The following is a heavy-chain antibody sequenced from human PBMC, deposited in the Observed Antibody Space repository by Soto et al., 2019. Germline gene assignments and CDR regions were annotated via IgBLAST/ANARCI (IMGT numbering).Heavy chain of an antibody. CDR2: SYYSGST. Sequence: QVQLQESGPGLVKPSETLSLTCTVSGGSISSYYWSWIRQPPGKGLEWIGYSYYSGSTNYNPSLKSRVTISVDTSKNQFSLKLSSVTAADTAVYYCARERGTVGDFDYWGQGTLVTVSS. D-gene: IGHD3-16*01. J-gene: IGHJ4*02. CDR1: GGSISSYY. CDR3: ARERGTVGDFDY. V-gene: IGHV4-59*01.